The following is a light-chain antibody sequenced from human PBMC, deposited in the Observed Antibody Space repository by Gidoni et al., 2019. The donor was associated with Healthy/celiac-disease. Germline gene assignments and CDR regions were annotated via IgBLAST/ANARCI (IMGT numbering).Light chain of an antibody. CDR3: QQYGSSFMYT. CDR1: QSVSSSY. Sequence: EIVLTQSPGTLSLSPGERATLSCRASQSVSSSYLAWYQQKPGQAPRLLIYCASSRATGIPDRFSGSGSGTDFTLTISRLEPEDFAVYYCQQYGSSFMYTFGQGTKLEIK. V-gene: IGKV3-20*01. CDR2: CAS. J-gene: IGKJ2*01.